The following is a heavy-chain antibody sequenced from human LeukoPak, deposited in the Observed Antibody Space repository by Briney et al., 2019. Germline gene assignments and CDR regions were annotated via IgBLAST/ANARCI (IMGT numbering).Heavy chain of an antibody. J-gene: IGHJ4*02. CDR3: ARRDISSGWSFDY. D-gene: IGHD6-19*01. Sequence: TSETLSLTCTVSGGSISNYHWSWIRQPAGEGLEWISQIHTSGSTNYNPPLKGRVTMSIDTRENQLSLTIRSVTAADTAVYYCARRDISSGWSFDYWGQGILVTVSS. CDR2: IHTSGST. CDR1: GGSISNYH. V-gene: IGHV4-4*07.